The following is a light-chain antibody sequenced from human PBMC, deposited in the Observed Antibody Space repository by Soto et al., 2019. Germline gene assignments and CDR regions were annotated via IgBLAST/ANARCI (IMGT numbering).Light chain of an antibody. CDR2: GAS. CDR1: QSVRSN. V-gene: IGKV3-15*01. Sequence: EIVMTQSPATLSVSPGEGVTLSCRAGQSVRSNLAWYQQKPGQAPGLLIYGASTRATGIPARFSGSGSGTEFTLSISSLQSEDFAVYYCQQYYNWPRTFGQGTKVEI. J-gene: IGKJ1*01. CDR3: QQYYNWPRT.